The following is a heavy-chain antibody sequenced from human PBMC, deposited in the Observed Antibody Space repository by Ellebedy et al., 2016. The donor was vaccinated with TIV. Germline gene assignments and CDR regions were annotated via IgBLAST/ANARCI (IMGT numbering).Heavy chain of an antibody. CDR3: ARDLYSGYDIWFDP. V-gene: IGHV3-33*01. CDR1: GFTFSSYG. Sequence: GGSLRLSCAASGFTFSSYGMHWVRQAPGKGLEWVAVIWYDGSNKYYADSVKGRFTISRDNSKNTLYLQMNSLRAEDTAVYYCARDLYSGYDIWFDPWGQGTLVTVSS. J-gene: IGHJ5*02. CDR2: IWYDGSNK. D-gene: IGHD5-12*01.